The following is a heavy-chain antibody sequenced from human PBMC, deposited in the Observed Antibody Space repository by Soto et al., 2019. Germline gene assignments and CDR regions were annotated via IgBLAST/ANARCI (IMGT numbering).Heavy chain of an antibody. V-gene: IGHV4-31*03. D-gene: IGHD2-15*01. CDR2: IFYSGTN. CDR1: GGSISNDGYY. J-gene: IGHJ6*02. CDR3: VGDHVVTAHYYGMDV. Sequence: QVQLQESGPGLVKPSQTLSLICTVSGGSISNDGYYWSWIRQHPGKGLEWIGYIFYSGTNYYNPSLKSRITMSVDTSKNQFSLKLHSLTAADTAVYYCVGDHVVTAHYYGMDVWGQGTTVTISS.